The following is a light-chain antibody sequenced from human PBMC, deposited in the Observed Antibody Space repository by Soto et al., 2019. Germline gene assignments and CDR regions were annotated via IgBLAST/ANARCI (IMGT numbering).Light chain of an antibody. CDR2: DIS. J-gene: IGKJ4*01. CDR3: QQYNSWPLT. CDR1: QSVSSN. V-gene: IGKV3D-15*01. Sequence: ETVMTQSPATLSVSPGERATLSCRASQSVSSNLAWYQRKPGQPPRLLIYDISTRATGIPTRFSGSGSGTEFTLTISSLQSEDFAVYYCQQYNSWPLTFGGGTKVDNK.